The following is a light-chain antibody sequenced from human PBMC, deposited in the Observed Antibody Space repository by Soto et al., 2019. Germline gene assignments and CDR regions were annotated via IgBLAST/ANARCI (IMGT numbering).Light chain of an antibody. CDR3: AAWDDRLNGWV. CDR1: SSNIGSNT. J-gene: IGLJ3*02. CDR2: SNN. V-gene: IGLV1-44*01. Sequence: QSVLTQPPSASGTPGQRVTISCSGSSSNIGSNTVNWYQQLPGTAPKLLIYSNNQRPSGVPDRFSGSKSGTSASLASSGLQSDDEADYYCAAWDDRLNGWVFGGGTKLTVL.